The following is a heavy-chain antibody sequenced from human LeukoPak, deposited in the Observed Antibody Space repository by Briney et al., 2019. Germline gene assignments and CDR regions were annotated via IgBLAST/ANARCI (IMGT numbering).Heavy chain of an antibody. CDR3: ARVHYGPGAYYFGY. J-gene: IGHJ4*02. CDR2: IYYSGST. Sequence: SETLSLTCTVSGGSISSHYWSWIRQPPGKGLEWIGYIYYSGSTNYNPSLKSRVTISVDTSKNQFSLKLSSVTAADTAVYYCARVHYGPGAYYFGYWGQGTLVTVSS. D-gene: IGHD3-10*01. V-gene: IGHV4-59*11. CDR1: GGSISSHY.